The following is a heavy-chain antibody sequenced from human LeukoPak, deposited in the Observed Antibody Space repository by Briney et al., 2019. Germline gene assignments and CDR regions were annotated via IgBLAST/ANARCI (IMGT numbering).Heavy chain of an antibody. CDR1: DEPFSGYY. Sequence: SETLSLTCAISDEPFSGYYWGWIRQPPGKGLEWIGSIYYSGSTYYNPSLKSRVTISVDTSKNQFSLKLSSVTAADTAVYYCARDFMRYFDWFVDYWGQGTLVTVSS. D-gene: IGHD3-9*01. CDR2: IYYSGST. CDR3: ARDFMRYFDWFVDY. V-gene: IGHV4-34*01. J-gene: IGHJ4*02.